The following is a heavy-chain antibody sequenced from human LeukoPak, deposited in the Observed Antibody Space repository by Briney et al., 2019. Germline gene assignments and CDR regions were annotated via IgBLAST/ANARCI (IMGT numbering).Heavy chain of an antibody. J-gene: IGHJ6*03. V-gene: IGHV4-38-2*02. CDR1: GYSISSGYY. Sequence: SETLSLTCTVSGYSISSGYYWGWIRQPPGKGLEWIGSIYHSGSTYYNPSLKSRVTISVDTSKNQFSLKLSSVTAADTAVYYFARVFPPGHYYYMDVWGKGTTVTVSS. CDR3: ARVFPPGHYYYMDV. CDR2: IYHSGST.